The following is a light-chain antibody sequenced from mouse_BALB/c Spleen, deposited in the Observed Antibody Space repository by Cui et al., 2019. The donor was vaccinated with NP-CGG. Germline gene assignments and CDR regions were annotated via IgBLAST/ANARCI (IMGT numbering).Light chain of an antibody. J-gene: IGLJ1*01. Sequence: QAVVTPESALTTSPGETVTLTCRSSTGAVTTRNYANWVQEKPDHLFTGLIGGTNNRAPGVHARFSGSLIGDKAALTITGAQTEDEAIYFCALWYSNHWVFGGGTKLTVL. CDR1: TGAVTTRNY. CDR2: GTN. V-gene: IGLV1*01. CDR3: ALWYSNHWV.